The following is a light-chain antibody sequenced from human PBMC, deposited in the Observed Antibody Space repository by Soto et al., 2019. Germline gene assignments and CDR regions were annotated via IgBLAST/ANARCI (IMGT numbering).Light chain of an antibody. CDR2: KAS. J-gene: IGKJ4*01. V-gene: IGKV1-5*03. Sequence: DIQMSQSPSTLSASVGDRVTITCRASQSFSSWVAWYQQKPGTAPKLLIHKASGLESGVPSRFSGSRSGTEFNITISSLQPDDFATYYCQHYDSYSGITFGGGTKVEIK. CDR1: QSFSSW. CDR3: QHYDSYSGIT.